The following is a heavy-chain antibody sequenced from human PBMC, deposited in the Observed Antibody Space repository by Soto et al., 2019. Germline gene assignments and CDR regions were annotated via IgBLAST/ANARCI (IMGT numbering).Heavy chain of an antibody. CDR2: ISSSSSTI. V-gene: IGHV3-48*02. CDR1: GFTFSSYS. J-gene: IGHJ4*02. Sequence: GGSLRLSCAASGFTFSSYSMNWVRQAPGKGLEWVSYISSSSSTIYYADSVKGRFTISRDNAKNSLYLQMNSLRDEDTAVYYCARDPGPLIAARPLDYWGQGTLVTVSS. D-gene: IGHD6-6*01. CDR3: ARDPGPLIAARPLDY.